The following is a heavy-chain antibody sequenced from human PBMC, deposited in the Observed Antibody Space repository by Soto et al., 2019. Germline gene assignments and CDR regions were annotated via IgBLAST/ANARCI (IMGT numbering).Heavy chain of an antibody. CDR2: IYYSGST. Sequence: SETLSLTCTVSGGSISSSSYYWGWIRQPPGKGLEWIGSIYYSGSTYYNPSLKSRVTISVDTSKNQFSLKLSSVTAADTAVYYSAGHPIAVAGKFDYWGPGTLLNVST. V-gene: IGHV4-39*01. CDR3: AGHPIAVAGKFDY. J-gene: IGHJ4*02. D-gene: IGHD6-19*01. CDR1: GGSISSSSYY.